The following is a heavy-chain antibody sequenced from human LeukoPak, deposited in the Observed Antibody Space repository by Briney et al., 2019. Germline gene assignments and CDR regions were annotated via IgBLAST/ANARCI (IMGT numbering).Heavy chain of an antibody. CDR2: INHSGST. Sequence: PSGTLSLTCAVYGGSFSGYYWSWIRQPPGKGLEWIGEINHSGSTNYNPSLKSRVTISVDTSKNQFSLKLSSVTAADTAVYYCARGYGDYVNYYYYYYMDVWGKETTVTVSS. J-gene: IGHJ6*03. V-gene: IGHV4-34*01. CDR1: GGSFSGYY. CDR3: ARGYGDYVNYYYYYYMDV. D-gene: IGHD4-17*01.